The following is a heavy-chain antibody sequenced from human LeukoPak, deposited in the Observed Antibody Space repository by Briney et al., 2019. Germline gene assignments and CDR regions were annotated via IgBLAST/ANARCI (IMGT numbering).Heavy chain of an antibody. V-gene: IGHV1-2*02. J-gene: IGHJ4*02. D-gene: IGHD3-22*01. CDR3: ARESGYYDSSGYSRRYFDY. Sequence: ASVKVSCKASGYTFTGYYMHWVRQAPGQGLEWMGWINPNSGGTNYAQKLQGRVTMTRDTSISTAYMELSRLRSDDTAVYYCARESGYYDSSGYSRRYFDYWGQGTLVTVSS. CDR2: INPNSGGT. CDR1: GYTFTGYY.